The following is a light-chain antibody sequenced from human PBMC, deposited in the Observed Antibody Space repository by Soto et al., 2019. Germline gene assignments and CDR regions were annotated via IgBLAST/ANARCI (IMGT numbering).Light chain of an antibody. J-gene: IGKJ1*01. V-gene: IGKV3-20*01. CDR2: GTS. CDR1: QSVSSYS. CDR3: QQYGSSGT. Sequence: ENVLTQSPGTLSLSPGERATLSCRASQSVSSYSLAWYQQKPGQAPRLVMYGTSNRATGIPDRFSGSGSGTDFTLAISRLEPGDFAVYYCQQYGSSGTFGQGTKVDIK.